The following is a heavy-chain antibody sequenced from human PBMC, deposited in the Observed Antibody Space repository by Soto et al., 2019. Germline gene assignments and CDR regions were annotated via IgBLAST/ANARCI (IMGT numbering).Heavy chain of an antibody. CDR3: ARFPIYCSSTSCYRRAYYYGMDV. D-gene: IGHD2-2*02. Sequence: PSETLSLICAVYGGSFSGYYWSWIRQPPGKGLEWIGEINHSGSTNYNPSLKSRVTISVDTSKNQFSLKLSSVTAADTAVYYCARFPIYCSSTSCYRRAYYYGMDVWGQGTTVTVSS. J-gene: IGHJ6*02. CDR1: GGSFSGYY. CDR2: INHSGST. V-gene: IGHV4-34*01.